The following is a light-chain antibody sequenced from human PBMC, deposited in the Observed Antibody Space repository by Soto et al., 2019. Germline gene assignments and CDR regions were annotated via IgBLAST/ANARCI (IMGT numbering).Light chain of an antibody. V-gene: IGKV1-5*01. CDR3: QQYNNHWT. CDR1: ESIKGW. J-gene: IGKJ1*01. Sequence: DIQVTQSPSTLSASVGGRVTITCRASESIKGWLAWYQQKPGKAPKLLIYDASSLKGGVPSRFSGSGSGTEFTLTISSLQPDDFATYYCQQYNNHWTFGQGTKV. CDR2: DAS.